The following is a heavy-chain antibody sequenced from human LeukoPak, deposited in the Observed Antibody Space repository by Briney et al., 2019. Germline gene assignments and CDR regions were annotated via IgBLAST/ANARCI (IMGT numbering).Heavy chain of an antibody. V-gene: IGHV3-15*01. Sequence: GSLRLSCAASGFNFSNAWMSWVRQASGKGLERVGRIKSKTDGGTTDYAAPVKGRFTISRDDSKNTLYLQMNSLKTEDTAVYYCTARYCRSTSCYGEYFQRWGQGTLVTVSS. CDR3: TARYCRSTSCYGEYFQR. CDR1: GFNFSNAW. D-gene: IGHD2-2*01. J-gene: IGHJ1*01. CDR2: IKSKTDGGTT.